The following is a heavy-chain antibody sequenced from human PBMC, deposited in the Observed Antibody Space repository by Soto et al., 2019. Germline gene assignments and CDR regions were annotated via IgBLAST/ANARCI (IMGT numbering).Heavy chain of an antibody. CDR3: VRGILYGTTYFDY. CDR2: IIPVGGTT. V-gene: IGHV1-69*06. Sequence: QVQLGQSGAEVKKPGASLKVAGKASGDTFTTNSLNWVRQAPGQGLEWMGGIIPVGGTTKYAQKYQDRVTNNGDKYTNTAYMELSSLRSDETAVYYCVRGILYGTTYFDYWGQGPPVTISS. D-gene: IGHD2-8*01. J-gene: IGHJ4*02. CDR1: GDTFTTNS.